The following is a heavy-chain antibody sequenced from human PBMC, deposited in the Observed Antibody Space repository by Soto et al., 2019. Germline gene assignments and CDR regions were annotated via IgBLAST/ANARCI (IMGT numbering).Heavy chain of an antibody. CDR2: ISYDGSNK. Sequence: QVQLVESGGGVVQPGRSLRLSCAASGFTFSSYAMHWVRQAPGKGLEWVAVISYDGSNKYYADSVKGRFTISRDNSKNTLYLQMNSLRAEDTAVYYCARVGARDWGIAVAGYFDYWGQGTLVTVSS. CDR1: GFTFSSYA. D-gene: IGHD6-19*01. V-gene: IGHV3-30-3*01. J-gene: IGHJ4*02. CDR3: ARVGARDWGIAVAGYFDY.